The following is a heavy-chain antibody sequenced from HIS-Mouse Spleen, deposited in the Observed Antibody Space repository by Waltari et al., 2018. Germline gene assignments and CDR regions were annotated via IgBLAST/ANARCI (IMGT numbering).Heavy chain of an antibody. CDR3: ARPKYNWNSIWFDP. CDR1: GFTFSSYA. V-gene: IGHV3-30*04. Sequence: QVQLVESGGGVVQPGRSLRLSCAAPGFTFSSYAMHWVRQAPGKGLGWVAVISYDGSNKYYADSVKGRFTISRDNSKNTLYLQMNSLRAEDTAVYYCARPKYNWNSIWFDPWGQGTLVTVSS. D-gene: IGHD1-7*01. J-gene: IGHJ5*02. CDR2: ISYDGSNK.